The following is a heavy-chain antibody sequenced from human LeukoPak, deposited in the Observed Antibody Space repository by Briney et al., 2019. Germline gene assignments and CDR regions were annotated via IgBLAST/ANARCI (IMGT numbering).Heavy chain of an antibody. V-gene: IGHV1-2*06. J-gene: IGHJ6*02. Sequence: GASVKVSCKASGYTFTGYYMHWVRQAPGQGLEWMGRTNPNSGGTNYAQKFQGRVTMTRDTSISTAYMELSRLRSDDTAVYYCARAGSGSSPYYYGMDVWGQGTTVTVSS. D-gene: IGHD3-10*01. CDR2: TNPNSGGT. CDR1: GYTFTGYY. CDR3: ARAGSGSSPYYYGMDV.